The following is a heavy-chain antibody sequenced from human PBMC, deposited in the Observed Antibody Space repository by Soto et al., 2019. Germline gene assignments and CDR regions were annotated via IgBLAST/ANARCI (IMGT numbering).Heavy chain of an antibody. CDR1: GGSISDFY. CDR2: MYYSGSP. J-gene: IGHJ3*01. CDR3: ARGFYDSSGRGVAFDL. Sequence: SETLSLTCSVSGGSISDFYWSCIRQPPGQGLEWVGYMYYSGSPKNNPSLKSRVTISVDTSKKEFSLKLTSVTAADTALYYCARGFYDSSGRGVAFDLWGPGTKVTVSS. D-gene: IGHD3-22*01. V-gene: IGHV4-59*01.